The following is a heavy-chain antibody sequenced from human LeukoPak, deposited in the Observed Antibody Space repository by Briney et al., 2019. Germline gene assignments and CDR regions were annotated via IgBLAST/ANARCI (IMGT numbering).Heavy chain of an antibody. CDR2: IKQDGSEK. CDR3: ARDLLGWELHYFDY. V-gene: IGHV3-7*01. J-gene: IGHJ4*02. D-gene: IGHD1-26*01. Sequence: GGSLRLSCAASGFTFSSYWMSWVCQAPGKGLEWVANIKQDGSEKYYVDSVKGRFTISRDNAKNSLYLQMNSLRAEDTAVYYCARDLLGWELHYFDYWGQGTLVTVSS. CDR1: GFTFSSYW.